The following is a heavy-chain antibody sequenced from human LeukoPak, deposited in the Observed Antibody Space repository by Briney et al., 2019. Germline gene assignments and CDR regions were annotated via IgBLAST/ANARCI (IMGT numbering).Heavy chain of an antibody. D-gene: IGHD5-12*01. J-gene: IGHJ4*02. CDR1: GGSISSYY. V-gene: IGHV4-59*08. CDR2: IYYSGST. CDR3: ARHPQDNIVATVYFDY. Sequence: PSETLSLTCTVSGGSISSYYWSWIRQPPGKGLEWIGYIYYSGSTNYNPSLKSRVTISVDTPKNQFSLKLSSVTAADTAVYYCARHPQDNIVATVYFDYWGQGTLVTVSS.